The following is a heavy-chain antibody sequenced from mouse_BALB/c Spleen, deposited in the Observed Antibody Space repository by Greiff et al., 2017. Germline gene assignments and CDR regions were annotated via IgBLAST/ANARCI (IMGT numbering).Heavy chain of an antibody. CDR3: AREDYYGSSYNAMDY. V-gene: IGHV2-9*02. D-gene: IGHD1-1*01. J-gene: IGHJ4*01. CDR1: GFSLTSYG. CDR2: IWAGGST. Sequence: VMLVESGPGLVAPSQSLSITCTVSGFSLTSYGVHWVRQPPGKGLEWLGVIWAGGSTNYNSALMSRLSISKDNSKSQVFLKMNSLQTDDTAMYYCAREDYYGSSYNAMDYWGQGTSVTVSS.